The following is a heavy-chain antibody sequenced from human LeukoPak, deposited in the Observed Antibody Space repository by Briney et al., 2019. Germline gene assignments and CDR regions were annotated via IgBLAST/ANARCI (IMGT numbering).Heavy chain of an antibody. CDR1: GFTFSSYS. CDR2: INWNGGST. CDR3: ARGWDIVLMVYAISPSFDY. D-gene: IGHD2-8*01. V-gene: IGHV3-20*04. J-gene: IGHJ4*02. Sequence: GGSLRLSCAASGFTFSSYSMSWVRQAPGKGLEWVSGINWNGGSTGYADSAKGRFTISRDNAKNSLYLQMNSLRAEDTALYYCARGWDIVLMVYAISPSFDYWGQGTLVTVSS.